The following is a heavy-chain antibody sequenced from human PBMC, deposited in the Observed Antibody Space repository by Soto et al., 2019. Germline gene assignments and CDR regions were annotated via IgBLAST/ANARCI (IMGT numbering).Heavy chain of an antibody. V-gene: IGHV4-34*01. CDR1: GGSFSGYY. Sequence: SETLSLTCAVYGGSFSGYYWSWIRQPPGKGLEWIGEINHSGSTNYNPSLKSRVTISVDTSKNQFSLKLSSVTAADTAVYYCARYYSSGWYEGDWFDPWGQGTLVTVSS. D-gene: IGHD6-19*01. CDR3: ARYYSSGWYEGDWFDP. CDR2: INHSGST. J-gene: IGHJ5*02.